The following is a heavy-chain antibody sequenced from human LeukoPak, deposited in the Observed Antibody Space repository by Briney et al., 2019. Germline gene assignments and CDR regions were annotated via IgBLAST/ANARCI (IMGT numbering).Heavy chain of an antibody. CDR2: IIPIFGTP. D-gene: IGHD2-15*01. CDR1: GYTFTSYY. Sequence: ASVKVSCKASGYTFTSYYMHWVRQAPGQGLEWMGGIIPIFGTPNYAQKFQGRVTITADKSTSTAYMELSSLRSEDTAVYYCARDNGYCSGGTCYNAFDIWGQGTMVTVSS. CDR3: ARDNGYCSGGTCYNAFDI. V-gene: IGHV1-69*06. J-gene: IGHJ3*02.